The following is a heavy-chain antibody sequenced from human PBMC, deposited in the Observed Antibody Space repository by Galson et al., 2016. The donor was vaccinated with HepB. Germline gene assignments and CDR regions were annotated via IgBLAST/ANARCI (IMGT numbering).Heavy chain of an antibody. Sequence: SLRLSCAASGITFNTYNMVWVRQAPGKGLEWVSYISTSSSPISYRDSVKGRFTISRDNTKNSLYLQLNSLRAEDTAVYYSARIIKTGTTSHFDYWGQGTLVTVSS. J-gene: IGHJ4*02. D-gene: IGHD1-7*01. CDR3: ARIIKTGTTSHFDY. CDR1: GITFNTYN. CDR2: ISTSSSPI. V-gene: IGHV3-21*01.